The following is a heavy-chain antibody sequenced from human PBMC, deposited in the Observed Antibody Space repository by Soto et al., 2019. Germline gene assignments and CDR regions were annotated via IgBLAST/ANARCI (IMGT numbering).Heavy chain of an antibody. Sequence: SETLSLTCTVSGGSISSGDYSWSWVRQAPGKGLEWIGHIYNSGITYYNPSLKSRVVISIDTSRNQFSLRLNSLTAADRAVYFCARGVTVFGLVSRFWFDPWGQGPVVTVSS. V-gene: IGHV4-30-4*01. D-gene: IGHD3-3*01. CDR2: IYNSGIT. J-gene: IGHJ5*02. CDR3: ARGVTVFGLVSRFWFDP. CDR1: GGSISSGDYS.